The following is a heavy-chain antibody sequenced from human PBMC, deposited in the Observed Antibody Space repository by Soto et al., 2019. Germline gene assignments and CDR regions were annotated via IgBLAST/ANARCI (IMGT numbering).Heavy chain of an antibody. J-gene: IGHJ4*02. D-gene: IGHD3-3*01. CDR1: GYTFTNFY. Sequence: QVQLVQSGAEVKKPGASAKVSCKASGYTFTNFYIHWVRRAPGQGLEWMGIVNPNGGGTSYPQKXLXXXTXXRDTSTSTVYMELSRLGSEDTAVYYCARDPSPQHYDYHFDYWGQGTLVTVSS. V-gene: IGHV1-46*03. CDR2: VNPNGGGT. CDR3: ARDPSPQHYDYHFDY.